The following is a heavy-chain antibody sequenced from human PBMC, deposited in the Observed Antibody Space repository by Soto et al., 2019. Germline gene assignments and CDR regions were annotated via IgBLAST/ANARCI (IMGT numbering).Heavy chain of an antibody. CDR3: AKDGFGGASDY. V-gene: IGHV3-23*01. CDR1: GFTFSSYA. J-gene: IGHJ4*02. CDR2: ISGSSTNI. Sequence: EVQLLESGGGFAQPGGSLRLSCAASGFTFSSYAMHWVRQAPGRGLEWVSTISGSSTNIYYADSVQGRFTISRDNSQNTLFLQMTSLRVDDAATYYCAKDGFGGASDYWGQGTHVTVSS. D-gene: IGHD3-3*01.